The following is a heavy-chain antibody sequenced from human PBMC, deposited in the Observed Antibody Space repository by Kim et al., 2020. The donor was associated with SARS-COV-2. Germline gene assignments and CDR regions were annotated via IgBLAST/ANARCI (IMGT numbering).Heavy chain of an antibody. Sequence: SRVTISVNTSKNQFSLKLSSVTAADTAVYYCARDQSYYGSGSYYRDAFDIWGQGTMVTVSS. CDR3: ARDQSYYGSGSYYRDAFDI. V-gene: IGHV4-30-2*05. J-gene: IGHJ3*02. D-gene: IGHD3-10*01.